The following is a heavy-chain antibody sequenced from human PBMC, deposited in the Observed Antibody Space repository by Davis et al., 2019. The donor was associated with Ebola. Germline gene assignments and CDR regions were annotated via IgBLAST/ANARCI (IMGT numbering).Heavy chain of an antibody. CDR3: ARVDSSGSMDV. J-gene: IGHJ6*04. CDR2: ISYDGSNK. CDR1: GFTFSSYG. D-gene: IGHD3-22*01. Sequence: GGSLRLSCAASGFTFSSYGMHWVRQAPGKGLEWVAVISYDGSNKYYADSVKGRFTISRDNSKNTLYLQMNSLRAEDTAVYYCARVDSSGSMDVWGKGTTVTVSS. V-gene: IGHV3-30*03.